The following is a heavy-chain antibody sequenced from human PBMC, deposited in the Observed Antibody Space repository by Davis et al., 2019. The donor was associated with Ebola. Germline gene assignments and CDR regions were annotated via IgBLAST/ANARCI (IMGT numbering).Heavy chain of an antibody. J-gene: IGHJ4*02. CDR1: GFIFADYA. Sequence: GGSLRLSCAASGFIFADYAMHWVRQAPGKGLEWGSSIAWNSNIIDYAASVKGRFTISRDNTKNSLYLEMNTLRVEDTALYYCAKGGHTPFDSWGQGTLVIVSS. CDR2: IAWNSNII. V-gene: IGHV3-9*01. D-gene: IGHD2-15*01. CDR3: AKGGHTPFDS.